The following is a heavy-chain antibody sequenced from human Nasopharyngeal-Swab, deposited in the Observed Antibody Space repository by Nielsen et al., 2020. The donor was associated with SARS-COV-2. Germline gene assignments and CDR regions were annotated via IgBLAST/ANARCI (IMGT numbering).Heavy chain of an antibody. J-gene: IGHJ4*02. CDR1: GFSLSTSGIC. CDR3: ARGYYYDSSGYFDY. D-gene: IGHD3-22*01. CDR2: IDWDDDK. Sequence: SGPTLVKPTQTLTLTCTFSGFSLSTSGICVSWIRQPPGKALEWLARIDWDDDKYCSTSLKTRLTISKDTSKNQVVLTMTNMDPVDTATYYCARGYYYDSSGYFDYWGQGTLVTVSS. V-gene: IGHV2-70*11.